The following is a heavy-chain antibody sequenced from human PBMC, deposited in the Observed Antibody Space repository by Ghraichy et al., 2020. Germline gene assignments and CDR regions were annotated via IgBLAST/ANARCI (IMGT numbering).Heavy chain of an antibody. J-gene: IGHJ5*02. CDR2: INHSGST. D-gene: IGHD3-16*02. CDR1: GGSFSGYY. V-gene: IGHV4-34*01. CDR3: ETITFGGVIVP. Sequence: SETLSLTCAVYGGSFSGYYWSWIRQPPGKGLEWIGEINHSGSTNYNPSLKSRVTISVDTSKNQFSLKLSSVTAADTAVYYCETITFGGVIVPWGQGTLVTVSS.